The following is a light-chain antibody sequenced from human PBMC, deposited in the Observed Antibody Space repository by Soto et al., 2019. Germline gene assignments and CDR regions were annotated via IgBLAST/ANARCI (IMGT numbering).Light chain of an antibody. Sequence: DIQMTQSPSSLSASVGDRVTITCRASQSISSHLNWYQQKPGKAPKPLIYAASNLQSGVPSRFSGSGSGTDFTLTISSLQPEDFATYYXQQSYNTPITFGQGTRLEIK. V-gene: IGKV1-39*01. CDR3: QQSYNTPIT. CDR1: QSISSH. J-gene: IGKJ5*01. CDR2: AAS.